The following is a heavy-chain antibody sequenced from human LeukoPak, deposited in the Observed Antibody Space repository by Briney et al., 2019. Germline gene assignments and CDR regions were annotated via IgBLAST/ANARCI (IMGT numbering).Heavy chain of an antibody. CDR2: INLDGSDK. CDR1: GFTFSSFP. Sequence: GGSLRLSCAASGFTFSSFPMNWVRQTPGKGLEWVGNINLDGSDKYYGDSVKGRFTISRDNAKNSLYLQMNSLRAEDTAVYYCARDTRYFDYWGQGNMVTVSS. V-gene: IGHV3-7*01. CDR3: ARDTRYFDY. J-gene: IGHJ4*02.